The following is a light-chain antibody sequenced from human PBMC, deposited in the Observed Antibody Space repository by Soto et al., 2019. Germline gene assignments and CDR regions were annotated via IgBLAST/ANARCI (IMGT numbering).Light chain of an antibody. Sequence: QSALTQPASVSGSPGQEITISCTGTSSDVGGYNYVSWYQQHPGKAPKLMIYDVSNRPSGVSNRFSGSKSGNTASLTISGLQAEDEADYYCSSYTSSSTLPVVFGGGTQLTVL. CDR3: SSYTSSSTLPVV. CDR2: DVS. J-gene: IGLJ2*01. CDR1: SSDVGGYNY. V-gene: IGLV2-14*01.